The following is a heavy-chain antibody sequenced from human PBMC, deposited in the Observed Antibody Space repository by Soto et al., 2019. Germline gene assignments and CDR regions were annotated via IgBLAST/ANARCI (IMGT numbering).Heavy chain of an antibody. CDR2: ISAHNGNT. J-gene: IGHJ4*02. CDR1: GYTFTSYG. V-gene: IGHV1-18*01. D-gene: IGHD1-1*01. CDR3: ARGRYGDY. Sequence: QVHLVQSGAEVKKPGASVKVSCKGSGYTFTSYGITWVRQAPGQGLEWMGWISAHNGNTDYAQKLQGRVTVTRDTSTSTAYMELRSVRSDATAVYYCARGRYGDYWGQGALVTVSS.